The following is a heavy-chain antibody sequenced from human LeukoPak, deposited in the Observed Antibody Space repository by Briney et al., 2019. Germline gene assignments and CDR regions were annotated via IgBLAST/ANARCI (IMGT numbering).Heavy chain of an antibody. CDR1: GGSISSYY. Sequence: SETLSLTCTVSGGSISSYYWSWTRQPPGKGLEWIGYIYYSGSTNYNPSLKSRVTISVDTSKNQFSLKLSSVTAADTAVYYCASTLGYCSGGSCSSGPYYYYGMDVWGQGTTVTVSS. D-gene: IGHD2-15*01. CDR3: ASTLGYCSGGSCSSGPYYYYGMDV. V-gene: IGHV4-59*08. J-gene: IGHJ6*02. CDR2: IYYSGST.